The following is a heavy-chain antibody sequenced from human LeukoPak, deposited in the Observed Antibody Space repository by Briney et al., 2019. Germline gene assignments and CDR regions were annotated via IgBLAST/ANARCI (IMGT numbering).Heavy chain of an antibody. CDR3: AKYPYDSSGYYETRYFDY. J-gene: IGHJ4*02. Sequence: GGSLRLSCAASGFTFSSHSMNWVRQAPGKGLEWVSYISSSSSTIYYADSVKGRFTTSRDNVKNSLYLQMNSLRAEDTAVYYCAKYPYDSSGYYETRYFDYWGQGTLVTVSS. V-gene: IGHV3-48*01. CDR1: GFTFSSHS. D-gene: IGHD3-22*01. CDR2: ISSSSSTI.